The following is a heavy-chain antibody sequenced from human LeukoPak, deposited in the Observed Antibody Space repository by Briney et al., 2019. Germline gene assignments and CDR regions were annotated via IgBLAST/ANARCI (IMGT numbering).Heavy chain of an antibody. CDR1: GFTFSSYR. J-gene: IGHJ4*02. CDR2: ISTSSSYI. CDR3: ARDGLALSDYFDY. Sequence: AGGSLRLSCAASGFTFSSYRMNWVRQAPGKGLEGVSSISTSSSYIYYADSMKGRFTISRDNAKNSLYLQMNSLRAEDTAVYYCARDGLALSDYFDYWGQGTLVTISS. D-gene: IGHD3/OR15-3a*01. V-gene: IGHV3-21*01.